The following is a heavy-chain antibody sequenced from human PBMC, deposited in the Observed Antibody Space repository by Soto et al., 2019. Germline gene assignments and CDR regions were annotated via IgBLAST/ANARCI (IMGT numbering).Heavy chain of an antibody. V-gene: IGHV4-61*08. CDR3: ARVPIDTYMIYWSDP. Sequence: SETLSLTCTVSGDSVSSGDYYWTWIRQPPGKGLEWVGHIYFSGRTNYIPSLESRVTISLDTSKNKFSLKLTSVTAADTAVYYCARVPIDTYMIYWSDPWGQGTLVTVS. D-gene: IGHD3-16*01. J-gene: IGHJ5*02. CDR1: GDSVSSGDYY. CDR2: IYFSGRT.